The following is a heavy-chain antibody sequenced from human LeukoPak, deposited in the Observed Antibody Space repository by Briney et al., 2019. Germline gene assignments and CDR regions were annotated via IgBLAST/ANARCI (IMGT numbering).Heavy chain of an antibody. D-gene: IGHD2-21*01. CDR3: ARWGDCGGDCYDY. Sequence: SETLSLTCTVSGVSISSSYSYWGWIRQPPGMGLEWIGSIYYTGNTYYNASLKSRVTISVDTSKNQFSLKLSSVTAADTAVYYCARWGDCGGDCYDYWGQGTLVTVSS. V-gene: IGHV4-39*07. J-gene: IGHJ4*02. CDR2: IYYTGNT. CDR1: GVSISSSYSY.